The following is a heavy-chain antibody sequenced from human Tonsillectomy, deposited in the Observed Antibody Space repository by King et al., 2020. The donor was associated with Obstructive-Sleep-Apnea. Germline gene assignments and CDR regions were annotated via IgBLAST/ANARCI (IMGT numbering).Heavy chain of an antibody. CDR3: AKDLDPSNSDALFDY. J-gene: IGHJ4*02. V-gene: IGHV3-30*18. D-gene: IGHD3-10*01. CDR2: ISYDGSNK. CDR1: GFTFSSYG. Sequence: VQLVESGGGVVQPGRSLRLSCAASGFTFSSYGMHWVRQAPGKGLEWVAVISYDGSNKYYADSVKGRFTISRDNSKNTLYLQMNSLRAEDTAVYYCAKDLDPSNSDALFDYWGQGTLVTVSS.